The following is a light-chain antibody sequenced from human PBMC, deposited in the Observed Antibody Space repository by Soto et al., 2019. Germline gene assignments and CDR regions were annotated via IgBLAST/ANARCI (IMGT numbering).Light chain of an antibody. CDR3: QQYNNSPEYT. Sequence: EIVLTQSPGTLSLSPGERATLSCKASQSVTSRYLAWYQQKPGQAPRLLIYGASSRATGIPDRFSGSRSGTHFTLTISRMEPEDFAVYFCQQYNNSPEYTFGQGTRLEIK. J-gene: IGKJ2*01. CDR1: QSVTSRY. V-gene: IGKV3-20*01. CDR2: GAS.